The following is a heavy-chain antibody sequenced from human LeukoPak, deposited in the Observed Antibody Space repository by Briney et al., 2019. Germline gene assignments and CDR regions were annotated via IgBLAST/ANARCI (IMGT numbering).Heavy chain of an antibody. D-gene: IGHD3-16*01. Sequence: PSETLSLTCAVYGGSFSGYYWSWIRQSPGKGLEWIGEIINSGSTNYNPSLKSRVTISVDTSKNQFSLKLNSVTAADTAVYYCATTGGEGNFDNWGLGALVTVSS. CDR1: GGSFSGYY. V-gene: IGHV4-34*12. CDR3: ATTGGEGNFDN. CDR2: IINSGST. J-gene: IGHJ4*02.